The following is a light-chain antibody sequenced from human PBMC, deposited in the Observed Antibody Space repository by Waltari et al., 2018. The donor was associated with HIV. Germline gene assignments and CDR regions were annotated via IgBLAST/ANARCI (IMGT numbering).Light chain of an antibody. Sequence: QSALTQPPSASGSPGQSVPISCTGTSSYLGDYNYLSWYQQHPGKAPKVMIYEVTKRPSGVPDRFSGSKSGNTASLTVAGLQAEDEADYYCYSYAGSKGVFGTGTKVTVL. CDR3: YSYAGSKGV. CDR1: SSYLGDYNY. V-gene: IGLV2-8*01. CDR2: EVT. J-gene: IGLJ1*01.